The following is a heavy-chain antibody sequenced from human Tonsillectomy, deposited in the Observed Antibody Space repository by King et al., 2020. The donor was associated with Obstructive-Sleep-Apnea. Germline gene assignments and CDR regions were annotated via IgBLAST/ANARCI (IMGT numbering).Heavy chain of an antibody. J-gene: IGHJ4*02. CDR1: GFTLSSYA. D-gene: IGHD6-13*01. Sequence: QLVQSGGGVVQPGRSLRLSCAASGFTLSSYAMHWVRQAPGKGLEWVAVISYDVSNKYYADSVKGRFTISRDNSKNTLYLQMNSLRTEDTAVYYCARSSSSWDEGFDYWGQGTLVTVSS. CDR2: ISYDVSNK. V-gene: IGHV3-30-3*01. CDR3: ARSSSSWDEGFDY.